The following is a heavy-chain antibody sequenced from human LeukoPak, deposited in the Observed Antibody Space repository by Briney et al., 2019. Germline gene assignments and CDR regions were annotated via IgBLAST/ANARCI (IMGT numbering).Heavy chain of an antibody. D-gene: IGHD3-10*01. Sequence: GGSLRLSCAASGFSFSSYAMHWVRQAPGKGLEWMVVISYDGSNKSYADSVKGRFTISRDNSKSTLYLQMNSLRAEDTAVYYCAKDFYGSGSSLDYWGQGTLVTVSS. V-gene: IGHV3-30*18. J-gene: IGHJ4*02. CDR1: GFSFSSYA. CDR3: AKDFYGSGSSLDY. CDR2: ISYDGSNK.